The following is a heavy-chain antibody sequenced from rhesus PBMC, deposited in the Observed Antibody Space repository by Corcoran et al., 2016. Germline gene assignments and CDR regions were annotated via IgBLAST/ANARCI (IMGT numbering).Heavy chain of an antibody. J-gene: IGHJ4*01. Sequence: QVQLQESGPGVVKPSETLSLTCAVSGGSISDSYWWSWIRQPPGKGLEWIGYNYSNNTHTNCSPSLKTRVTISKDSTKNQFSLKLSSVTAAGAAVYYCARDWRYSGYFDYWGQGVLVTVSS. CDR2: NYSNNTHT. V-gene: IGHV4S10*01. CDR1: GGSISDSYW. CDR3: ARDWRYSGYFDY. D-gene: IGHD5-24*01.